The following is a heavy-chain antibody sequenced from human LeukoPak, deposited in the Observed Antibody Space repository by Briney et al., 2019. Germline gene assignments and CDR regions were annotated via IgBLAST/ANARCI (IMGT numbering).Heavy chain of an antibody. D-gene: IGHD6-19*01. CDR2: IGTKSKTI. CDR3: AKDRAAVAGPPGY. V-gene: IGHV3-11*01. CDR1: GFTFSDYY. Sequence: GGSLRLSCTASGFTFSDYYMAWIRQAPGKGLEWVSYIGTKSKTIHYGDSVKGRFTISRDNSKNTLYLQMNSLRAEDTAVYYCAKDRAAVAGPPGYWGQGTLVTVFS. J-gene: IGHJ4*02.